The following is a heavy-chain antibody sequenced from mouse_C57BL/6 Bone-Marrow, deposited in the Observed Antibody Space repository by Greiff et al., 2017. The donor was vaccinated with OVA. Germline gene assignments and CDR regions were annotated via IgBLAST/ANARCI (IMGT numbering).Heavy chain of an antibody. Sequence: EVQLVESGGGLVQHGGSLSLSCAASGFTFTDYYMSWVRQPPGKALEWLGFIRNKANGYTTEYSASVKGRFTISRDNSQSILYLQMNALRAEDSATYYCAREDYSNLDWYFDVWGTGTTVTVSS. CDR1: GFTFTDYY. D-gene: IGHD2-5*01. CDR2: IRNKANGYTT. V-gene: IGHV7-3*01. J-gene: IGHJ1*03. CDR3: AREDYSNLDWYFDV.